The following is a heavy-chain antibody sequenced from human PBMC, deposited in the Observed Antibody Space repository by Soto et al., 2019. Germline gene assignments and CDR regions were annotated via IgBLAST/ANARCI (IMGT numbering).Heavy chain of an antibody. Sequence: QITLKESGPALVKPTQTLTLTCTFSGFSFSADGVGVGWIRQPPGKALEWLALIYWDDDKRSSPSLKTRLSITQDTSKNQVVLTMTNTDPVDTATYYCAHAYGGTSWPNDAFDVWGQGTVVTVSS. D-gene: IGHD2-2*01. CDR3: AHAYGGTSWPNDAFDV. J-gene: IGHJ3*01. CDR2: IYWDDDK. V-gene: IGHV2-5*02. CDR1: GFSFSADGVG.